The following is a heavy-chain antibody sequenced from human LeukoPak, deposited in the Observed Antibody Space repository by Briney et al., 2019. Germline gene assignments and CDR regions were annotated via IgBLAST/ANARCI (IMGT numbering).Heavy chain of an antibody. D-gene: IGHD3-22*01. J-gene: IGHJ4*02. V-gene: IGHV3-15*01. CDR3: TIVGPLTYYYESSGYYIPNN. Sequence: GGSLRLSCAASGFTFSNAWINWVRQAPGKGLEWVGRIKSKTDGETIDYAAPVKGRVTISRDDSKNTVYLQMNSLKIEDTAVYYCTIVGPLTYYYESSGYYIPNNWGQGTLVTVSS. CDR2: IKSKTDGETI. CDR1: GFTFSNAW.